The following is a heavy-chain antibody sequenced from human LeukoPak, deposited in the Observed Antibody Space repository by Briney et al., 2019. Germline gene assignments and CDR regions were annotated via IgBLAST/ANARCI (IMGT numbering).Heavy chain of an antibody. CDR2: INSDGSTT. J-gene: IGHJ4*02. V-gene: IGHV3-74*01. D-gene: IGHD3-22*01. Sequence: GGSLRLSCAASGFTFSSYWMHWVRQAPEKGLVWVSRINSDGSTTSYADSVKGRFTISRDNAKNTLYLQMNILRDEDTAVYYCARVSYYDRSGYYSPFDSWGQGTLVTVSS. CDR1: GFTFSSYW. CDR3: ARVSYYDRSGYYSPFDS.